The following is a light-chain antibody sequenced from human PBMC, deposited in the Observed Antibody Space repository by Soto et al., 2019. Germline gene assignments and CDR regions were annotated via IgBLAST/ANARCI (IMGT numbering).Light chain of an antibody. V-gene: IGLV2-23*01. J-gene: IGLJ2*01. CDR2: EGS. CDR1: SSDVGSYNL. CDR3: CSYAGSPV. Sequence: QSVLTQPASVSVSPGQSITISCTGTSSDVGSYNLVSWYQQHPGKAPKLMIYEGSKRPSGVSNRFSGSKSGNTASLTISGLQAEDEADYYCCSYAGSPVFGGGTKVTVL.